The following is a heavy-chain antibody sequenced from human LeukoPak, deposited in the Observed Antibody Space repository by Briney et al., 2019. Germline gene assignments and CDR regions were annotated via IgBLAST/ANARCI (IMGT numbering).Heavy chain of an antibody. CDR3: ARGLGATPYFQH. Sequence: ASVKVSCKASGGTFSSYAISWVRQAPGQGLEWMGRIIPILGIANYAQKFQGRVTITADKSTSTAYMELSSLRSEDTAVYYCARGLGATPYFQHWGQGTLVTVSS. D-gene: IGHD1-26*01. CDR1: GGTFSSYA. J-gene: IGHJ1*01. CDR2: IIPILGIA. V-gene: IGHV1-69*04.